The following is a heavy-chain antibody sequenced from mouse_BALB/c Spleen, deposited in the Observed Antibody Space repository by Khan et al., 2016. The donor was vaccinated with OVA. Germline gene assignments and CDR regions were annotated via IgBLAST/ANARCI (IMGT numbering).Heavy chain of an antibody. J-gene: IGHJ4*01. V-gene: IGHV1-4*01. D-gene: IGHD1-1*01. CDR3: ARRTTVYTKDY. CDR2: INPSSGYT. CDR1: GYTFTSNT. Sequence: QVQLQQSGAELARPGASVTMSCKASGYTFTSNTMHWVKQRPGQGLEWIGYINPSSGYTNYNQNFKDKATLTEDKSYRTAYMQLSSLTSEDSAVYYCARRTTVYTKDYWGQGTSVTVSS.